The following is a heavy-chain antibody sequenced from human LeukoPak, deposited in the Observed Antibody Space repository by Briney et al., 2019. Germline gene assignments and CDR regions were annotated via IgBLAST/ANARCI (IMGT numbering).Heavy chain of an antibody. CDR1: EFTFSTYG. CDR2: ISYDGSYK. J-gene: IGHJ4*02. V-gene: IGHV3-30*18. Sequence: GGSLRLSCAASEFTFSTYGMHWVRQAPGKGLEWVVVISYDGSYKFYADSVKGRFTISRDNSKSTLYLQMNSLRAEDTAVYYCAKDRYSGLNTIDYWGQGTLVTVSS. CDR3: AKDRYSGLNTIDY. D-gene: IGHD6-13*01.